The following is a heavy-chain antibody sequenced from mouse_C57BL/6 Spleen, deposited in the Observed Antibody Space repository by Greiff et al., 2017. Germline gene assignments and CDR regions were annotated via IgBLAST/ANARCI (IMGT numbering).Heavy chain of an antibody. V-gene: IGHV1-55*01. J-gene: IGHJ2*01. CDR3: ARKGGYYYFDY. Sequence: QVQLQQPGAELVKPGASVKMSCKASGYTFTSYWITWVKQRPGQGLEWIGDIYPGSGSTNYNEKFKGKATFTADTSSNTAYMQLSSLTTEDSAIYYCARKGGYYYFDYGGEGTTLTVSS. D-gene: IGHD2-3*01. CDR1: GYTFTSYW. CDR2: IYPGSGST.